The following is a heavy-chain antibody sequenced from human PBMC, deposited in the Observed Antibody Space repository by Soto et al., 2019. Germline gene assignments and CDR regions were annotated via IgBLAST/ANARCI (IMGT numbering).Heavy chain of an antibody. CDR3: AREYFKAFHN. CDR2: ISDDGSNK. V-gene: IGHV3-30-3*01. D-gene: IGHD3-9*01. Sequence: PGGSLRLSCEASGFTFSNYALHWVRQAPGKGLEWVAVISDDGSNKYYADSVKGRFTISRDNSKNTLYLQMNSLRPEDTAVYYCAREYFKAFHNWGQGTLVTVYS. J-gene: IGHJ4*02. CDR1: GFTFSNYA.